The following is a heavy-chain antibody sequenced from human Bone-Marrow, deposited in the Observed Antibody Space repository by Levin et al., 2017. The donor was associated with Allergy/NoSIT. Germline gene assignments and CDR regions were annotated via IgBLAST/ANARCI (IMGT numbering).Heavy chain of an antibody. D-gene: IGHD2/OR15-2a*01. J-gene: IGHJ6*03. Sequence: SETLSLTCTVSGVSITSGNYYWSWIRQPAGKGLEWIGHIYTSGNTNYNPSLKSRVTISVDTSKNQFFLKLRLVTAADTAVYYGRRVQEYYYYYMDVWGKGTTVTVSS. CDR3: RRVQEYYYYYMDV. V-gene: IGHV4-61*09. CDR1: GVSITSGNYY. CDR2: IYTSGNT.